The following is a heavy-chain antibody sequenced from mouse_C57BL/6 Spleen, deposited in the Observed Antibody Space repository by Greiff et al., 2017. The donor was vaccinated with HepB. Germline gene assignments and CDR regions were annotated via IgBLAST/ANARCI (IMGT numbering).Heavy chain of an antibody. D-gene: IGHD2-4*01. CDR3: ARGLRYDYGYWYFDV. V-gene: IGHV5-9*01. Sequence: DVQLQESGGGLVKPGGSLKLSCAASGFTFSSYTMSWVRQTPEKRLEWVATISGGGGNTYYPDSVKGRFTISRDNAKNTLYLQMSSLRSEDTALYYCARGLRYDYGYWYFDVWGTGTTVTVSS. J-gene: IGHJ1*03. CDR1: GFTFSSYT. CDR2: ISGGGGNT.